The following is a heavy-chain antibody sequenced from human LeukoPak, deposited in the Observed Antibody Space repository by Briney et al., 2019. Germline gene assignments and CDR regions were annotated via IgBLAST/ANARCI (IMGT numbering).Heavy chain of an antibody. J-gene: IGHJ4*02. CDR2: IIPIFGTA. CDR1: GYTFTSYY. CDR3: ARVDQLGYCSSTSCYVFDY. D-gene: IGHD2-2*01. V-gene: IGHV1-69*13. Sequence: SVKVSCKASGYTFTSYYMHWVRQAPGQGLEWMGGIIPIFGTANYAQKFQGRVTITADESTSTAYMELSSLRSKDTAVYYCARVDQLGYCSSTSCYVFDYWGQGTLVTVSS.